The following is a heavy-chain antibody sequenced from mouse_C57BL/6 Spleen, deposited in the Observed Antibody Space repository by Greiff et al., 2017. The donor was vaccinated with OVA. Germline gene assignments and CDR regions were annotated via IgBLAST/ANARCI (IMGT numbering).Heavy chain of an antibody. V-gene: IGHV1-76*01. CDR3: ARKGSIYYGSSYFDY. CDR1: GYTFTDYY. D-gene: IGHD1-1*01. CDR2: IYPGSGNT. J-gene: IGHJ2*01. Sequence: QVQLQQSGAELVRPGASVKLSCKASGYTFTDYYINWVKQRPGQGLEWIARIYPGSGNTYYNEKFKGKATLTAEKSSSTAYMQLSSLTSEDSAVYFCARKGSIYYGSSYFDYWGQGTTLTVSS.